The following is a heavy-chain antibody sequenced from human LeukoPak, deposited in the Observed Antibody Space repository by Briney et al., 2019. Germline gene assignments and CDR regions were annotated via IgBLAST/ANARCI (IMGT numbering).Heavy chain of an antibody. Sequence: SETLSLTCTVSGGSISSYYWTWIRQPPGKGLERIGYIYYSGSTNYNPSLKSRVTISVDTSKNQFSLKLSSVTAADTAVYYCARRSYGSASPLRMDVWGQGTTVAVSS. D-gene: IGHD3-10*01. J-gene: IGHJ6*02. CDR3: ARRSYGSASPLRMDV. V-gene: IGHV4-59*08. CDR2: IYYSGST. CDR1: GGSISSYY.